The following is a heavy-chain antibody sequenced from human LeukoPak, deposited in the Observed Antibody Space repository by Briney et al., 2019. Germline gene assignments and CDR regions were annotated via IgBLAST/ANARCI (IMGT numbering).Heavy chain of an antibody. V-gene: IGHV3-7*03. D-gene: IGHD3-22*01. CDR1: GFTFSTYW. CDR3: ARDPLYYDSSGYSY. CDR2: IKQDGSEK. Sequence: PGGSLRLSCAASGFTFSTYWMSWVRQAPGKGLEWVANIKQDGSEKYYVDSVKGRFTISRDNAKNSLYLQMNSLRAEDTAVYYCARDPLYYDSSGYSYWGQGTLVTVSS. J-gene: IGHJ4*02.